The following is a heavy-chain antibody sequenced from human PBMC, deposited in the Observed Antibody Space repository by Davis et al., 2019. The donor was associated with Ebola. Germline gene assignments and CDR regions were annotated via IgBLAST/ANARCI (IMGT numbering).Heavy chain of an antibody. V-gene: IGHV3-21*04. J-gene: IGHJ4*02. Sequence: GGSLRLSCAPSGFSFSNYAMSWARQAPGKGLEWVSAVNSAGTYTYYADSVKGRFTISRDNAKNSLYLQMNSLRAEDTAVYYCARKGMITFGGVIVREDYFDYWGQGTLVTVSS. D-gene: IGHD3-16*02. CDR2: VNSAGTYT. CDR3: ARKGMITFGGVIVREDYFDY. CDR1: GFSFSNYA.